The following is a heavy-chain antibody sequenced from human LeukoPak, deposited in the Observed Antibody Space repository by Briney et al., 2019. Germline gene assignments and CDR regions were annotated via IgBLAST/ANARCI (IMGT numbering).Heavy chain of an antibody. V-gene: IGHV3-23*01. CDR1: GFTFSSYD. Sequence: GGSLRLSCAASGFTFSSYDMSWVRQAPGKGLEWVSAISGSGDSSYYADSVKGRFTISRHNSKNTLYLQMISLRVEDTAVYYCARGQFRLSDYDSIAFDYWGQGTLVTVSS. J-gene: IGHJ4*02. D-gene: IGHD3-22*01. CDR3: ARGQFRLSDYDSIAFDY. CDR2: ISGSGDSS.